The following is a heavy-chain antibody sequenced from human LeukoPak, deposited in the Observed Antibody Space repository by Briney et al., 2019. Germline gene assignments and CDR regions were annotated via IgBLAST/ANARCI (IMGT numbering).Heavy chain of an antibody. CDR3: ARDRYYDFWSGYYAYYYYMDV. CDR2: IKQDGSEK. Sequence: PGGSLRLSCAASGFTFSSYWMSWVRQAPGEGLEWVANIKQDGSEKYYVDSVKGRFTISRDNAKNSLYLQMNSLRAEDTAVYYCARDRYYDFWSGYYAYYYYMDVWGKGTTVTVSS. V-gene: IGHV3-7*01. J-gene: IGHJ6*03. CDR1: GFTFSSYW. D-gene: IGHD3-3*01.